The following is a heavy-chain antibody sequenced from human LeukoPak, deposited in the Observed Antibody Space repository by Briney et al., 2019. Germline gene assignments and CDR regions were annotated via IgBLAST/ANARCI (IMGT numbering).Heavy chain of an antibody. V-gene: IGHV3-7*01. CDR2: IKQDGSEK. CDR1: GFTFSSYW. J-gene: IGHJ6*02. CDR3: ARDGCSSTSCSPYYYYYGMDV. D-gene: IGHD2-2*01. Sequence: GGSLRLSCAASGFTFSSYWMSWVRQAPGKGLEWVANIKQDGSEKYYVDSVKGRFTISRDNAKNSLYLQMNSLRAEDTAVYYCARDGCSSTSCSPYYYYYGMDVWGQGTTVTVSS.